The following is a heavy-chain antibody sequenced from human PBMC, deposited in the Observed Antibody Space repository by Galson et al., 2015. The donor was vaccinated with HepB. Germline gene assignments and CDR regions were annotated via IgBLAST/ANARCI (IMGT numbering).Heavy chain of an antibody. V-gene: IGHV1-18*01. J-gene: IGHJ4*02. Sequence: GQGLEWMGWISAYNGNTKYIQTLQGRLTMTTDTSTSTTYMELRSLRSDDTAVYYCARGDQGVDYWGQGTLVTVSS. CDR3: ARGDQGVDY. D-gene: IGHD2-2*01. CDR2: ISAYNGNT.